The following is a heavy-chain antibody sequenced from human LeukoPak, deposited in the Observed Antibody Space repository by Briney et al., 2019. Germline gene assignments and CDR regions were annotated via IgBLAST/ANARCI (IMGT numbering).Heavy chain of an antibody. J-gene: IGHJ4*02. CDR1: GYTLTELS. CDR2: FDPEDGET. Sequence: ASVKVSCKVSGYTLTELSMHWVRQAPGKGLEWMGGFDPEDGETIYAQKFQGRVTMTEDTSTDTAYMELSSLRAEDTAVYYCARVGYYDGSAYYPFDYWGQGTLVTVSS. D-gene: IGHD3-22*01. V-gene: IGHV1-24*01. CDR3: ARVGYYDGSAYYPFDY.